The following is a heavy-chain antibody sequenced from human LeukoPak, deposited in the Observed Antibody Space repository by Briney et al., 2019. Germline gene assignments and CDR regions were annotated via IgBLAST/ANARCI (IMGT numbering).Heavy chain of an antibody. V-gene: IGHV3-30*18. CDR2: ISNDGSHK. CDR1: GFIFSNYG. CDR3: AKGPGGDNKWSDP. Sequence: GGSLRLSCAASGFIFSNYGMHWVRQAPVKGLEWVPVISNDGSHKEYTDSVKGRFTISRDNSKNTLYLQMNSLRPEDTAVYHCAKGPGGDNKWSDPWGQGTLVTVSS. D-gene: IGHD2-21*02. J-gene: IGHJ5*02.